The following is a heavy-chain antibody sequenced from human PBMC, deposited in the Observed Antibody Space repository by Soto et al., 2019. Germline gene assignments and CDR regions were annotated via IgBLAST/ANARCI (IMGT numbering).Heavy chain of an antibody. CDR3: AKEDIAVAGTLAGFDY. D-gene: IGHD6-19*01. V-gene: IGHV3-30*18. J-gene: IGHJ4*02. CDR1: GFTFSSYG. CDR2: ISYDGSNK. Sequence: PGGSLRLSCAASGFTFSSYGMHWVRQAPGKGLEWVAVISYDGSNKYYADSVKGRFTISRDNSKNTLYLQMNSLRAEDTAVYYCAKEDIAVAGTLAGFDYWGQGTLVTVSS.